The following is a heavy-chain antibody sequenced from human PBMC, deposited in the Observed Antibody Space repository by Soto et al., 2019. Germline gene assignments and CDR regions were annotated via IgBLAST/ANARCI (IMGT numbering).Heavy chain of an antibody. D-gene: IGHD1-7*01. CDR3: AXTQLELPHSYYYYYMDV. Sequence: QVQLVQSGAEVKKPGSSVKVSCKASGGTFSSYTISWVRQAPGQGLEWMGRIIPILGIANYAQKFQGRVTITADKSTSTAYMELSSLRSEDTAXYYCAXTQLELPHSYYYYYMDVWGKGTTVTVSS. CDR1: GGTFSSYT. J-gene: IGHJ6*03. CDR2: IIPILGIA. V-gene: IGHV1-69*02.